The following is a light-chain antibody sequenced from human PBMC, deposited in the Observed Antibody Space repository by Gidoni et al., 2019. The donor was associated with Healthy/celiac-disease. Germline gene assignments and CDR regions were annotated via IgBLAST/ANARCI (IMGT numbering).Light chain of an antibody. V-gene: IGKV1-39*01. J-gene: IGKJ5*01. CDR2: AAS. CDR1: QSISSY. CDR3: QQSYSTPFT. Sequence: DIQMTQSPSSLSASVGDRVTITCRASQSISSYLNWYQQKPGKAPKLLIYAASSLQSWVPSRFSGSGSWTEFPLPISSPQPEDFATYYCQQSYSTPFTFGQGTRLEIK.